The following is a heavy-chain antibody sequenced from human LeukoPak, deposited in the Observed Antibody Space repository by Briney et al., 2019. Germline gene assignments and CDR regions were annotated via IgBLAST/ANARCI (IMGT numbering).Heavy chain of an antibody. D-gene: IGHD2-15*01. J-gene: IGHJ4*02. CDR3: ARGQRGYCSGGSCYPINYFDY. V-gene: IGHV4-34*01. CDR1: GGSFSGYY. CDR2: INHSGST. Sequence: SETLSLTCAVYGGSFSGYYWSWIRQPPGKGLEWIGEINHSGSTNYNPSLKSRVTISVDTSKNQFSLKLSSVTAADTPVYYCARGQRGYCSGGSCYPINYFDYWGQGTLVTVSS.